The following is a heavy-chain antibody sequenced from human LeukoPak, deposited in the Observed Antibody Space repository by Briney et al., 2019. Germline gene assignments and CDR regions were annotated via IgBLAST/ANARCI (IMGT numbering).Heavy chain of an antibody. D-gene: IGHD6-13*01. CDR3: ARDRPIAAAGTWAFDI. V-gene: IGHV1-69*06. CDR1: GGTFSSYA. Sequence: GASVKVSCKASGGTFSSYAISWVRQAPGQGLEWMGGIIPIFGTANYAQKFQGRVTITADKSTSTAYMELSSLRSEDTAVYYCARDRPIAAAGTWAFDIWGQGTMVTVSS. J-gene: IGHJ3*02. CDR2: IIPIFGTA.